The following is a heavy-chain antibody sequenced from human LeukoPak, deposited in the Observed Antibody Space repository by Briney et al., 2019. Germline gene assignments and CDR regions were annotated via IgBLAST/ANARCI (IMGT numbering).Heavy chain of an antibody. D-gene: IGHD1-26*01. CDR1: GFTVTSNY. CDR3: AREAVSYFYFDY. Sequence: PGGSLRLSCAASGFTVTSNYMSWVRQAPGKGLEWVSIIYSGGGAYYADSVKGRFTISRDNSKNTLYLQMNSLRAEDTAVYFCAREAVSYFYFDYWGQGTLVTVSS. V-gene: IGHV3-66*01. CDR2: IYSGGGA. J-gene: IGHJ4*02.